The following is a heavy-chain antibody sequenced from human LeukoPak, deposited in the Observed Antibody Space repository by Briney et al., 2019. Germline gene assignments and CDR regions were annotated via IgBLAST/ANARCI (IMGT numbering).Heavy chain of an antibody. Sequence: GGSLRLSCAASGFTVTSNYMRWVRQAPGKGLEWVSVIYSGGDTYYADSVKGRFAISRDSSKNTLFLQMNNLRAEDTAVYYCSREFYSASRGGGWAFDIWGQGTTVTVSS. CDR1: GFTVTSNY. V-gene: IGHV3-66*01. CDR2: IYSGGDT. J-gene: IGHJ3*02. D-gene: IGHD3-22*01. CDR3: SREFYSASRGGGWAFDI.